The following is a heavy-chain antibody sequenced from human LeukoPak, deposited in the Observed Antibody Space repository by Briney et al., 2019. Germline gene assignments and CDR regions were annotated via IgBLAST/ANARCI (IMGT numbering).Heavy chain of an antibody. Sequence: SVKVSCKASGGTFSSYAISWVRQAPGQGLEWMGRIIPIFGTANYAQKFQGRVTITTDESTSTAYMELSSLRSEDTAVYYCARTPYDILTGYTLGYFDYWGQGTLVTVSS. CDR2: IIPIFGTA. V-gene: IGHV1-69*05. D-gene: IGHD3-9*01. CDR3: ARTPYDILTGYTLGYFDY. CDR1: GGTFSSYA. J-gene: IGHJ4*02.